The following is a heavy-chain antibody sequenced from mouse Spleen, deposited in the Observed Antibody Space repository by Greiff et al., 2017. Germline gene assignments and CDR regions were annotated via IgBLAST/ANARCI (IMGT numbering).Heavy chain of an antibody. D-gene: IGHD2-3*01. J-gene: IGHJ3*01. Sequence: EVKLMESGGGLVKLGGSLKLSCAASGFTFSSYAMSWVRQTPEKRLEWVATISSGGGNTYYPDSVKGRFTISRDNAKNTLYLQRSSLKSEDTAMYYCARHLGDGYYDAWFAYWGQGTLVTVSA. CDR1: GFTFSSYA. V-gene: IGHV5-9*04. CDR3: ARHLGDGYYDAWFAY. CDR2: ISSGGGNT.